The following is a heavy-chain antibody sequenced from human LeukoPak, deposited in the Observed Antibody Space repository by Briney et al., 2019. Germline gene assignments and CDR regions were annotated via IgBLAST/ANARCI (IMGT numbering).Heavy chain of an antibody. CDR2: IYSGGST. D-gene: IGHD2-21*02. Sequence: PGGSLRLSCAASGFSFSSNYMSWVRQAPGKVLEWVSVIYSGGSTYYADSVKGRFTISRDNSKNTLYLQMKSLRAEDTAVYYCARTDETAPAEDFQHWGQGTLVTVSS. V-gene: IGHV3-53*01. CDR1: GFSFSSNY. CDR3: ARTDETAPAEDFQH. J-gene: IGHJ1*01.